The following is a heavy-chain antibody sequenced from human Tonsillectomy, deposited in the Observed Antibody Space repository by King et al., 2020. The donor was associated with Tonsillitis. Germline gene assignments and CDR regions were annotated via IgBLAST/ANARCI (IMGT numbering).Heavy chain of an antibody. D-gene: IGHD3-9*01. CDR3: ARGNYDILTGYFGAYNWFDP. CDR2: INPNNGGT. CDR1: GYTFTGYF. V-gene: IGHV1-2*02. J-gene: IGHJ5*02. Sequence: VQLVESGTEVKKPGASVKVSCKASGYTFTGYFIHWVRQAPGEGLEWMRWINPNNGGTNYVQKFRGRVTMTRDMSISTASMELSRLRSDDTAVYYCARGNYDILTGYFGAYNWFDPWGQGTLVTVSS.